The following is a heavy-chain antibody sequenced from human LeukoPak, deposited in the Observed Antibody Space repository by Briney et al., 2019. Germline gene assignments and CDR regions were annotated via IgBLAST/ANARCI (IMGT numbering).Heavy chain of an antibody. CDR3: TRNRGTDY. J-gene: IGHJ4*02. D-gene: IGHD1-1*01. CDR1: GFTFSNYW. Sequence: GGSLRLSCAASGFTFSNYWMNWVRQAPGKGLEWVANIKEDGSEIIYVDSVKGRFTISRDNSKNSLYLQINNLRAEDTAVYYCTRNRGTDYWGQGTLVTVSS. CDR2: IKEDGSEI. V-gene: IGHV3-7*01.